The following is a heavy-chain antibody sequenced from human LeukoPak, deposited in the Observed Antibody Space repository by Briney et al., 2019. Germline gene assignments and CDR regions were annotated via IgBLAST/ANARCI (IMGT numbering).Heavy chain of an antibody. V-gene: IGHV4-59*01. CDR2: IYYSGST. Sequence: SETLSLTCTVSGGSISSYYWSWIRQPPGKGLEWIGHIYYSGSTNYNPSLKSRVTISVDTSKNQFSLKLSSVTAADTAVYYCARDRRRTSIAVGAFDIWGQGTMVTVSS. CDR3: ARDRRRTSIAVGAFDI. CDR1: GGSISSYY. D-gene: IGHD6-19*01. J-gene: IGHJ3*02.